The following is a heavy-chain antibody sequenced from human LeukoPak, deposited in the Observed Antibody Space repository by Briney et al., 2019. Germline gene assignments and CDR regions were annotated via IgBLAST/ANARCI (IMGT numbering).Heavy chain of an antibody. Sequence: PGGSLRLSCAASGFSFSNYAMTWVRQAPGKGLEFVSVISGSGGATFYADSVKGRFTISRDNSKNTFFLQMNSLRAEDTAMYYCTKKRSTATTDFFDPRGQGTLVTVSS. J-gene: IGHJ5*02. CDR3: TKKRSTATTDFFDP. V-gene: IGHV3-23*01. CDR1: GFSFSNYA. D-gene: IGHD4-11*01. CDR2: ISGSGGAT.